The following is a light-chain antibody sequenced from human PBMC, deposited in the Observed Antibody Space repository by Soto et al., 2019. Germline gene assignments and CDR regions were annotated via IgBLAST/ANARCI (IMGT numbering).Light chain of an antibody. V-gene: IGLV1-47*01. Sequence: QSVLTQPPSASGTPGQRVTISCSGSSSNIGSNYVYWYQQFPGTAPKLLIYRNNQRPSGVPDRFSGSKSGTSASLAISGLRSEDEADYYCVTWDDSLSAWVFGGGTKLTVL. CDR3: VTWDDSLSAWV. J-gene: IGLJ3*02. CDR1: SSNIGSNY. CDR2: RNN.